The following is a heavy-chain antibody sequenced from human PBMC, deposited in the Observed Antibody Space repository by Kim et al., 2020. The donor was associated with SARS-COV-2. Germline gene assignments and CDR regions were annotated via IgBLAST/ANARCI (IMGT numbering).Heavy chain of an antibody. CDR2: ISHGGIT. V-gene: IGHV4-59*12. CDR1: SGSIRPYF. J-gene: IGHJ4*01. Sequence: SETLSLTCTVSSGSIRPYFWGWLRQSPEKGLEWIAYISHGGITDYNSSLKSRATISMDTSKSQFFLELRSVTAADTAIYYCARHLRVSGTLNNLDFWGQGAQVFVSS. D-gene: IGHD3-10*01. CDR3: ARHLRVSGTLNNLDF.